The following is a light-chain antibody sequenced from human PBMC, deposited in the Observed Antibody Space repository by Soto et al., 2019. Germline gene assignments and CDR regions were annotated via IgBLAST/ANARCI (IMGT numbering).Light chain of an antibody. CDR2: GAS. CDR1: QSVSTN. J-gene: IGKJ3*01. CDR3: QQYNNWPPFT. V-gene: IGKV3-15*01. Sequence: EIVMTQSPATLFVSPGERATLSCRASQSVSTNLAWYQQKPGQAPRLLIYGASTRATGIPARFSGSGSGTEFTLTISSLQSEDFAVYYCQQYNNWPPFTFGRGTKVEIK.